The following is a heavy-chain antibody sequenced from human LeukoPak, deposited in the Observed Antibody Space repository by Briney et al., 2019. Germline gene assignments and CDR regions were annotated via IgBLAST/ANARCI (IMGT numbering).Heavy chain of an antibody. Sequence: GESLKISCKVSGYSFTSYCIGWLHQMPGKGLEWMGIIYPGDSGPTYSPSFQGQVTISVDKSINTAYLQWSSLQASDTAMYYCGMSGDRVPLQDDVFDVWGQGTMVTVST. J-gene: IGHJ3*01. CDR2: IYPGDSGP. V-gene: IGHV5-51*07. CDR3: GMSGDRVPLQDDVFDV. D-gene: IGHD1-26*01. CDR1: GYSFTSYC.